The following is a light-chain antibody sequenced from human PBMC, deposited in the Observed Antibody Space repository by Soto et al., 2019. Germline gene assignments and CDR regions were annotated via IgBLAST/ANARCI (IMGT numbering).Light chain of an antibody. CDR2: SAS. CDR1: RSINTY. J-gene: IGKJ1*01. V-gene: IGKV1-39*01. Sequence: DIQMTQSPSSLSASVGDRVTITCRASRSINTYVNWYQQRPGKAPELLIYSASSLHTGVPSRFSSGGAGTDFTFTINSLLPEDFAIYYCQQTYSTPRTFGQGEKVDIK. CDR3: QQTYSTPRT.